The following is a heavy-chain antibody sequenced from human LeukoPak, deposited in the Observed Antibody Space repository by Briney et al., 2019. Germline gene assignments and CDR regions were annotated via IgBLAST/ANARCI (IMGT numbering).Heavy chain of an antibody. D-gene: IGHD4-11*01. CDR1: GGTFSSYT. Sequence: ASVKVSCKASGGTFSSYTISWVRQAPGQGLEWMGRIIPILGIANYAQKFQGRVTITADKSTSTAYMELSSLRSEDTTVYYCARVGSAVTTFDYWGQGTLVTVSS. CDR2: IIPILGIA. J-gene: IGHJ4*02. V-gene: IGHV1-69*02. CDR3: ARVGSAVTTFDY.